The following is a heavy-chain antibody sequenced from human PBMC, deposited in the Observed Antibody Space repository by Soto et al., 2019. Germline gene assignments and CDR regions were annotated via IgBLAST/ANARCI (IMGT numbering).Heavy chain of an antibody. V-gene: IGHV1-18*01. CDR2: ISAYNGNT. Sequence: QVQLVQSGAEVKKPGASVTVSCKASGYTFTSYGISWVRQAPGQGLEWMGWISAYNGNTNYAQKLQGRVTMTTDTTTSTAYMELRSLRSDDTAVYYCARDAEGATLLPTFQHWGQGTLVTVSS. CDR3: ARDAEGATLLPTFQH. CDR1: GYTFTSYG. J-gene: IGHJ1*01. D-gene: IGHD1-26*01.